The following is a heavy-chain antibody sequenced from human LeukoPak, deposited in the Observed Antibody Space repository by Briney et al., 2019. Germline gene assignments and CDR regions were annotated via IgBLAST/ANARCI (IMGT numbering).Heavy chain of an antibody. D-gene: IGHD6-6*01. CDR2: IYYSGGT. J-gene: IGHJ2*01. CDR3: ARPYSSSSAAGWWYFDL. Sequence: SETLSLTCTVSGGSISSYYWSWIRQPPGKGLEWIGYIYYSGGTNYNPSLKSRVTISVDTSKNQFSLKLSSVTAADTAVYYCARPYSSSSAAGWWYFDLWGRGTLVTVSS. V-gene: IGHV4-59*01. CDR1: GGSISSYY.